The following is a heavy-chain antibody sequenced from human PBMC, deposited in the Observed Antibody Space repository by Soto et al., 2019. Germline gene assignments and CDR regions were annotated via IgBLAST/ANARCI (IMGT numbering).Heavy chain of an antibody. V-gene: IGHV4-31*03. D-gene: IGHD3-22*01. J-gene: IGHJ3*02. CDR1: GGSISSGGSY. CDR2: IYYSGSA. Sequence: QVQLQESGPGLVNSSQTLSLTCTVSGGSISSGGSYWSWIRQHPEKGLEWIGYIYYSGSAYYNPSLKSRVTMSVDTSKNQVSLKLSSLTAADTAVYYCARSPYYYDSSGYYYTAFDIWGQGTMVTVSS. CDR3: ARSPYYYDSSGYYYTAFDI.